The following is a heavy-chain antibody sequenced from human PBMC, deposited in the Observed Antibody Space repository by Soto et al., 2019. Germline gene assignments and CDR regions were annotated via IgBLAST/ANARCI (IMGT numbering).Heavy chain of an antibody. D-gene: IGHD3-3*01. CDR1: GGTFSSYA. CDR3: ARDLKVEIFGVVKDYYYGMDV. J-gene: IGHJ6*02. V-gene: IGHV1-69*13. CDR2: IIPIFGTA. Sequence: GASVKVSCKASGGTFSSYAISWVRQAPGQGLEWMGGIIPIFGTANYAQKFQGRVTITAGESTSTAYMELSSLRSEDTAVYYCARDLKVEIFGVVKDYYYGMDVWGQGTTVTVS.